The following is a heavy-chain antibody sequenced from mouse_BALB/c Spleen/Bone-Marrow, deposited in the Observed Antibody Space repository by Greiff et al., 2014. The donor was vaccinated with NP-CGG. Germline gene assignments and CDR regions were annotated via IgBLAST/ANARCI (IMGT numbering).Heavy chain of an antibody. CDR1: GVSLTNYC. J-gene: IGHJ4*01. V-gene: IGHV2-9*02. CDR3: ARVAMDY. CDR2: IWAGGST. Sequence: QVQLKESRPGLGAPSPSLSIPCTVSGVSLTNYCVHWVCQPPGKGLGWLGVIWAGGSTNYNSALMSRLSISKDNSKSQVFLKMNSLQTDDTAMYYCARVAMDYWGQGTSVTVSS.